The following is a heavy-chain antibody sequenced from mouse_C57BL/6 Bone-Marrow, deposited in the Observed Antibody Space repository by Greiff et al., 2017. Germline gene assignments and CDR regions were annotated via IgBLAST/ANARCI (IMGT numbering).Heavy chain of an antibody. Sequence: EVKVEESGGGLVQPGGSLKLSCAASGFTFSDYYMYWVRQTPEKRLEWVAYISNGGGSTYYPDNVKGRCTISRDNAKNTLYLQMSRLKSEDTAMYYCARHHYYGSLYWGQGTLVTVSA. J-gene: IGHJ3*01. CDR2: ISNGGGST. V-gene: IGHV5-12*01. D-gene: IGHD1-1*01. CDR3: ARHHYYGSLY. CDR1: GFTFSDYY.